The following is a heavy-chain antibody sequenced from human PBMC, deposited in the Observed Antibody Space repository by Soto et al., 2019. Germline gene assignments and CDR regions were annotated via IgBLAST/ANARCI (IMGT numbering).Heavy chain of an antibody. CDR2: IKQDGSEK. D-gene: IGHD3-16*01. V-gene: IGHV3-7*01. CDR1: GFTFSRYW. Sequence: GGSLRLSCAASGFTFSRYWMSWVRQAPGKRLEWVANIKQDGSEKYYVDSVKGRFTISRDNAKNSLYLQMNSLRAEDTAEYYCARDRVRFASRGGGFDYWGQGTLVTVSS. J-gene: IGHJ4*02. CDR3: ARDRVRFASRGGGFDY.